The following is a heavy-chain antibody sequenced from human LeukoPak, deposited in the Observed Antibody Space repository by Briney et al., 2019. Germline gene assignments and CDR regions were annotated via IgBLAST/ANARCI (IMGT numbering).Heavy chain of an antibody. D-gene: IGHD6-13*01. J-gene: IGHJ4*02. CDR3: AKDRRSSWTGGYFDY. V-gene: IGHV3-9*01. Sequence: GGSLRLSCAASGFTFDNYAMHWVRQAPGKGLEWVSGISWNSGYIGYADSVKGRFSISRDNAKNSLYLQMNSLRAEDTALYYCAKDRRSSWTGGYFDYWGQGTLATVSS. CDR1: GFTFDNYA. CDR2: ISWNSGYI.